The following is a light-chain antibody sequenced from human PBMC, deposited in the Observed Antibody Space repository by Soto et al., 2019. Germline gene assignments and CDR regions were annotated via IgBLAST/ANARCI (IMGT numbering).Light chain of an antibody. J-gene: IGKJ1*01. CDR3: QQYNSYWT. Sequence: DIQMTQSPSSLSVSVGDRVAITCRASQSIGGFLNWYQQKLGKAPKLLIYKASSLESGVPSRFSGSGSGTEFTLTISSLQPDDFATYYCQQYNSYWTFGQGTKVDIK. CDR1: QSIGGF. CDR2: KAS. V-gene: IGKV1-5*03.